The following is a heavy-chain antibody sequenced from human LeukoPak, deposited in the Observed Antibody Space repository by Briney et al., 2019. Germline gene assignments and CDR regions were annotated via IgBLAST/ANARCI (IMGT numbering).Heavy chain of an antibody. CDR1: GGSISSSSYY. J-gene: IGHJ5*02. V-gene: IGHV4-39*02. CDR3: ARDSHKNWFDP. CDR2: IYYSGST. Sequence: SETLSLTCTVSGGSISSSSYYWGWIRQPPGKGLEWIGSIYYSGSTYYNPSLKSRVTISVDTSKNQFSLKLSSVTAADTAVYYCARDSHKNWFDPWGQGTLVTVSS.